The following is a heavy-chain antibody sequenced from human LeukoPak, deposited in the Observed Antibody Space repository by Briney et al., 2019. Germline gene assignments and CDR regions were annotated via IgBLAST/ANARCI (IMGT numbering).Heavy chain of an antibody. D-gene: IGHD6-13*01. V-gene: IGHV5-51*01. CDR3: ARHGRISWSHDAFDI. CDR1: GYIFNSYW. Sequence: GKSLKISCKGSGYIFNSYWIGWVRQMPGEGLEWMGVIYPGDFDTRYSPSFQGQVTISADKSISTAYLQWSSLKASDTARYYCARHGRISWSHDAFDIWGQGTMVTVSS. J-gene: IGHJ3*02. CDR2: IYPGDFDT.